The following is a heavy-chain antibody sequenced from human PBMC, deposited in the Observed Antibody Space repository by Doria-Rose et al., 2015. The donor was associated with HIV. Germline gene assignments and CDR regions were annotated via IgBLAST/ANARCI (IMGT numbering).Heavy chain of an antibody. Sequence: QLVQSGRGLVQPGRSLRLSRVGSGFSFESYAMHWVRLAPGKGLEWVAGISWDSGAKGNADSVEGRFTISRDNAKKSAYLEMRSLRPEDTAFYYCAKAPIIGPKYYFYMDVWGKGTSVTVSS. CDR1: GFSFESYA. J-gene: IGHJ6*03. CDR3: AKAPIIGPKYYFYMDV. V-gene: IGHV3-9*01. CDR2: ISWDSGAK. D-gene: IGHD3-3*01.